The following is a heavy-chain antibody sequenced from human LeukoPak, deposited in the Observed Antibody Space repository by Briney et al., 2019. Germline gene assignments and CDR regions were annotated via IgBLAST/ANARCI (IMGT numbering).Heavy chain of an antibody. V-gene: IGHV4-59*01. Sequence: SETLSLTCTVSGGSISRYYWSWIRQPPGKGLEWIGSIYYSGSTNYNPSLKSRVTISVDTSKNHFSLKLSSVTAADTAVYYCARAGQGDFWSGLRYFDYWGQGTLVTVSS. J-gene: IGHJ4*02. CDR2: IYYSGST. CDR1: GGSISRYY. CDR3: ARAGQGDFWSGLRYFDY. D-gene: IGHD3-3*01.